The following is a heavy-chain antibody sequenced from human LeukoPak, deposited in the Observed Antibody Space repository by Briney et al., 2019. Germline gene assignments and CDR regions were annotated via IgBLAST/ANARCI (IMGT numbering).Heavy chain of an antibody. Sequence: SETLSLTCAVYGGSFSGYYWSWIRQPPGKGLEWIGEINHSGSTNYNPSLKSRVTISVDTSKNQFSLKLSSVTAADTAVYYCAGLRTVVAVAVPSTGVDPWGQGTLVTVSS. J-gene: IGHJ5*02. CDR1: GGSFSGYY. CDR3: AGLRTVVAVAVPSTGVDP. D-gene: IGHD2-15*01. V-gene: IGHV4-34*01. CDR2: INHSGST.